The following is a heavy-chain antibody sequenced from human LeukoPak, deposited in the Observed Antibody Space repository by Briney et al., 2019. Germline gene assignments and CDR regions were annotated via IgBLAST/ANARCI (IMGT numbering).Heavy chain of an antibody. Sequence: KSGGSLRLSCAASGFTFSNAWMNWVRQAPGKGPEWVGRIKSKTDGGTTDYAAPVKGRFTISRDDSKNTLYLQMNSLKTEDTAVYYCTTDKGSSSWYRIYFDYWGQGTLVTVSS. CDR2: IKSKTDGGTT. J-gene: IGHJ4*02. D-gene: IGHD6-13*01. V-gene: IGHV3-15*07. CDR3: TTDKGSSSWYRIYFDY. CDR1: GFTFSNAW.